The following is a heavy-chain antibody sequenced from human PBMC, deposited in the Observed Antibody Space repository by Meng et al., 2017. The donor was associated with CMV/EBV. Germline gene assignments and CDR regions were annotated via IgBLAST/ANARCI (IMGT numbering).Heavy chain of an antibody. CDR2: INSDGSST. J-gene: IGHJ3*02. Sequence: GGSLRLSCAASGFTFSSYWMHWVRQAPGKGLVWVSRINSDGSSTSYADSVKGRFTISRDNAKNTPYLQMNSLRAEDTAVYYCARDKVGSGSYYFDAFDIWGQGTMVTVSS. CDR1: GFTFSSYW. V-gene: IGHV3-74*01. CDR3: ARDKVGSGSYYFDAFDI. D-gene: IGHD3-10*01.